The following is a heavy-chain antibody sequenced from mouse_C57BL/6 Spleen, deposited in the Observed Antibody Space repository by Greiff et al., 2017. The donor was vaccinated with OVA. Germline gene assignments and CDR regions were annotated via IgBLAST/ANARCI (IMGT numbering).Heavy chain of an antibody. V-gene: IGHV1-15*01. CDR3: TLNCDNYFGY. J-gene: IGHJ2*01. Sequence: QVQLQQSGAELVRPGASVTLSCKASGYTFTDYEMHWVKQTPVHGLEWIGAIDPETGGTAYNQKFKGKAILTADKSSSTAYMELRSLTSEDSAVYYCTLNCDNYFGYWGQGTTLTVSS. CDR2: IDPETGGT. D-gene: IGHD4-1*01. CDR1: GYTFTDYE.